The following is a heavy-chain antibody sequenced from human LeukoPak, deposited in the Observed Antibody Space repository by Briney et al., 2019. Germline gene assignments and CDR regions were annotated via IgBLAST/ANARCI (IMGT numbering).Heavy chain of an antibody. CDR3: ASEEGGLDV. CDR2: IKTDGTYT. Sequence: GGSLRLSCAASGFTFSRYWMHWVRQAPGKGLVWVSRIKTDGTYTSYADSVKGRFTISRDNAKSTLYLQMNALRGEDTAVYYCASEEGGLDVWGQGTTVTASS. CDR1: GFTFSRYW. J-gene: IGHJ6*02. V-gene: IGHV3-74*01.